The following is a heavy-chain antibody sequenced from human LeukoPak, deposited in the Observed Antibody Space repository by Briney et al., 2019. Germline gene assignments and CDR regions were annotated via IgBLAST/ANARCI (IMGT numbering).Heavy chain of an antibody. J-gene: IGHJ4*02. CDR1: GGSISSGGYS. V-gene: IGHV4-30-2*01. Sequence: SQTLSLTCAVSGGSISSGGYSGSWIRQPPGKGLEWIGYIYHSGSTYYNPSLKSRVTISVDRSKNQFSLKLSSVTAADTAVYYCATYSGYLGYWGQGTLVTVSS. CDR2: IYHSGST. CDR3: ATYSGYLGY. D-gene: IGHD5-12*01.